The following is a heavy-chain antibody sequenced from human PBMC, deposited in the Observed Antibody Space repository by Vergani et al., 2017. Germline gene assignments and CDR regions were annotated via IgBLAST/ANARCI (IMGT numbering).Heavy chain of an antibody. Sequence: EVQLMESGGGWAQPGGSLRLSCAASGFVFSESPIHWVRQVPGKGLEWLGHIRRRSEHYATAYGPSLLGRATISRDDSTNTAYLQLSSLGSDDTAIYFCSAQTQCCHDYWGQGTLVAVSS. J-gene: IGHJ4*02. V-gene: IGHV3-73*01. CDR3: SAQTQCCHDY. CDR2: IRRRSEHYAT. CDR1: GFVFSESP. D-gene: IGHD5/OR15-5a*01.